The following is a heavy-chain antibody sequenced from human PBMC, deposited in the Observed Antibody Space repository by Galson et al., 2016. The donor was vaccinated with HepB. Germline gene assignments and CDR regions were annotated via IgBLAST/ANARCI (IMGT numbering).Heavy chain of an antibody. CDR3: AGDISTAYYFHY. Sequence: ETLSLTCAVYGGSSNSYYWSWIRQAPGKGLEWLAEINHFGSTNYNPSLKGRVCISVVASKNQLSLKLGAVTAADTVIYYCAGDISTAYYFHYWGQGTLVTVSS. V-gene: IGHV4-34*01. CDR2: INHFGST. D-gene: IGHD3-9*01. J-gene: IGHJ4*02. CDR1: GGSSNSYY.